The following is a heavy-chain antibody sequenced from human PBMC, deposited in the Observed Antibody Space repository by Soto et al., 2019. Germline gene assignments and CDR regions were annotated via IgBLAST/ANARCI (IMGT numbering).Heavy chain of an antibody. D-gene: IGHD2-2*01. CDR1: EFSVSSNY. Sequence: EVQLVESGGGLVQPGESLRLSCAASEFSVSSNYMSWVRQAPGKGLEWVSVIYASGTTYYADSVRGRFTISRDSSKNTLYLQMNSLRAEDTAVYYCARNPYGFTSGCYYTDYWGQGTLVTVSS. CDR2: IYASGTT. CDR3: ARNPYGFTSGCYYTDY. J-gene: IGHJ4*02. V-gene: IGHV3-66*01.